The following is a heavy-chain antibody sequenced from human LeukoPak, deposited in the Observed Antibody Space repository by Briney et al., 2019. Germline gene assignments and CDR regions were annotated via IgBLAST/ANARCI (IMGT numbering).Heavy chain of an antibody. V-gene: IGHV1-18*01. CDR2: ISAYNGNT. CDR3: ARDAEYYYGSGTYYFDY. CDR1: GYTFTSYG. D-gene: IGHD3-10*01. J-gene: IGHJ4*02. Sequence: ASVKVSCKASGYTFTSYGIRWVRQAPGQGLEWMGWISAYNGNTNYAQKLQGRVTMTRDTSISTAYMELSRLRSDDTAVYYCARDAEYYYGSGTYYFDYWGQGTLVTVSS.